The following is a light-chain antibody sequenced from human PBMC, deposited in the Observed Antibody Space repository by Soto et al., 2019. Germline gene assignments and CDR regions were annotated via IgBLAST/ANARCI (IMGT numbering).Light chain of an antibody. CDR3: QQYASSLT. Sequence: EIVLTQSPGSLSLSLGERATLSCRASQSVDSAFFAWYQQKPGQPPRLLMYGASRRATGIPGMFSGSGSGTDFTLTISRLEPEDFAVYYCQQYASSLTFGQGTKVEI. J-gene: IGKJ1*01. V-gene: IGKV3-20*01. CDR2: GAS. CDR1: QSVDSAF.